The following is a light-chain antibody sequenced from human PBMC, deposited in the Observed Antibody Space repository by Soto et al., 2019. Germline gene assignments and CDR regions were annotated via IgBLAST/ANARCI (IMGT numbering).Light chain of an antibody. CDR1: QSIRSW. J-gene: IGKJ1*01. CDR3: QQYNSYSGT. Sequence: DIQMTQSPSTLSASVGDRVTITCRASQSIRSWLAWYPQKPGKAPKLLIYDASGLESGVPSRFNGSGSGTEFTHTISRLQTDDFATYYRQQYNSYSGTFGQGTMVEIK. CDR2: DAS. V-gene: IGKV1-5*01.